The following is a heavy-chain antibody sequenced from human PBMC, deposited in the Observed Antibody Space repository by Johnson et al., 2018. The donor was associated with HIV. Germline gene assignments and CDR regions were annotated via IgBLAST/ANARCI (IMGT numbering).Heavy chain of an antibody. J-gene: IGHJ3*02. V-gene: IGHV3-23*04. CDR2: ISGSGGST. CDR1: GFTFSSYD. Sequence: VQLVESGGGLVQPGGSLRLSCAASGFTFSSYDMHWVRQATGKGLEWVSAISGSGGSTYYADSVKGRFTISRDNSKNTLYLQMDSLKTEDTAVYYCTAYFADEKGPAFDIWGQGAMVTVSS. CDR3: TAYFADEKGPAFDI. D-gene: IGHD2/OR15-2a*01.